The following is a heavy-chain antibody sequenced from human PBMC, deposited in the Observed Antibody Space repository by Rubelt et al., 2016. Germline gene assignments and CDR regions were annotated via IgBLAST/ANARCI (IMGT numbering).Heavy chain of an antibody. J-gene: IGHJ1*01. D-gene: IGHD3-22*01. V-gene: IGHV4-39*01. Sequence: QLQLQESGPGLVKPSETLSLTCTVSGGSISSSSYYWGWIRQPPGKGLEWLGSIYYSGSTYYNPSLKSRVTISVDTSKKQCSRRRGSGTAAETAGYDGAVQYDSSGLYRRAEFFQHWGQGTLVTVSS. CDR1: GGSISSSSYY. CDR3: AVQYDSSGLYRRAEFFQH. CDR2: IYYSGST.